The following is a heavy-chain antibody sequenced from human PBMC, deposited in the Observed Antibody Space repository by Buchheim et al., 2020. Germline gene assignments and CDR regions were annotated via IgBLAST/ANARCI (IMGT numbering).Heavy chain of an antibody. CDR3: ARRLVIEYYSGSGRSPGYYFDY. CDR1: GYSFTSYW. J-gene: IGHJ4*02. D-gene: IGHD3-10*01. Sequence: EVQLVQSGAEVKKPGESLKISCKGSGYSFTSYWIGWVRQMPGKGLEWMGIIYPGDSDTRYSPSFQGQVTISADKSISTAYLQWSSLKASDTAMYYCARRLVIEYYSGSGRSPGYYFDYWGQGTL. V-gene: IGHV5-51*01. CDR2: IYPGDSDT.